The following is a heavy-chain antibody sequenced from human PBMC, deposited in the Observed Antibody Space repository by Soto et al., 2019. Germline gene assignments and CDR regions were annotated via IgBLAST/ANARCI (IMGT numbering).Heavy chain of an antibody. CDR1: GFTFSNYA. CDR3: TKGGRVIDIVFDS. J-gene: IGHJ4*02. D-gene: IGHD2-21*01. V-gene: IGHV3-23*01. CDR2: ISGSDDRT. Sequence: EVQLLESGGGLEQPGGSLRLSCVASGFTFSNYAMNWIRQAPGKGLEWVSSISGSDDRTFFPDSVKGRFTISRDNSKDTVFLQMNNLRGEDTALYYCTKGGRVIDIVFDSWGQGTLVSVSS.